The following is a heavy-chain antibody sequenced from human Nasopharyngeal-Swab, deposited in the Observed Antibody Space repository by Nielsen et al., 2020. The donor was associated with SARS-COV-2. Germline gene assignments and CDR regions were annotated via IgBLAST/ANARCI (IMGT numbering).Heavy chain of an antibody. D-gene: IGHD1-26*01. J-gene: IGHJ4*02. CDR1: GYNFATSW. Sequence: GESLKISCKGSGYNFATSWNGWVRQMPGKGLEWMGIIYPGDSDTRYSPSFQGQVTISADKSISTAYLQWSSLKASDTAMYYCASGRRAGATVLDYWGQGTLVTVSS. V-gene: IGHV5-51*01. CDR2: IYPGDSDT. CDR3: ASGRRAGATVLDY.